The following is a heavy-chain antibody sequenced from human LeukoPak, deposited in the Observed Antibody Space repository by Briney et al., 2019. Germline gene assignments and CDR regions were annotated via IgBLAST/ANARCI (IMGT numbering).Heavy chain of an antibody. J-gene: IGHJ4*02. CDR3: ARISGWSEHY. V-gene: IGHV3-7*01. Sequence: GGSLRLSCAASGFTFSSSWMTWVRQAPGKGLEWVANIRQDGSEKYYVDSVKGRFTISRDNAKNSLYLQMNSLRAEDTAVYYCARISGWSEHYWDQGTLVTVSS. D-gene: IGHD6-19*01. CDR1: GFTFSSSW. CDR2: IRQDGSEK.